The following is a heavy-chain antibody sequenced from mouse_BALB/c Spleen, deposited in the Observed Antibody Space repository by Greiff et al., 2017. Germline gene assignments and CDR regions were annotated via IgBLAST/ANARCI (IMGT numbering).Heavy chain of an antibody. V-gene: IGHV1-84*02. CDR3: ARSLITTVVARYWYFDV. J-gene: IGHJ1*01. D-gene: IGHD1-1*01. CDR2: IYPGSGNT. Sequence: QVQLKESGPELVKPGASVKISCKASGYTFTDYYINWVKQKPGQGLEWIGWIYPGSGNTKYNEKFKGKATLTVDTSSSTAYMQLSSLTSEDTAVYFCARSLITTVVARYWYFDVWGAGTTVTVSS. CDR1: GYTFTDYY.